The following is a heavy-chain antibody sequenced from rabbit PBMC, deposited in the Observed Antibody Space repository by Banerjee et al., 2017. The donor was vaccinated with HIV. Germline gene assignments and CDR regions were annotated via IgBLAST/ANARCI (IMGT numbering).Heavy chain of an antibody. CDR1: RFPFSDKAV. D-gene: IGHD1-1*01. J-gene: IGHJ4*01. CDR2: INIVTGKS. V-gene: IGHV1S45*01. Sequence: QEQLVESRGGLVQPGGSLKLSCTASRFPFSDKAVMCWVRQAPVKGLEWIACINIVTGKSVYARWAKGRFTMSRTSSTTVTLQMTSLTAADTATYFCARDLVAVIGWNFNLWGQGTLVTVS. CDR3: ARDLVAVIGWNFNL.